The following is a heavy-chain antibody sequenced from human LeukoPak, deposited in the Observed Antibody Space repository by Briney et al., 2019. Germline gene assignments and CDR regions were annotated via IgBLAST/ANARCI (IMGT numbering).Heavy chain of an antibody. Sequence: ASVKVSCKAPGYTFTGYYMHWVRQAPGQGLEWMGWINPNSGGTNYAQKFQGRVTMTRDTSISTAYMELSRLRSDDTAVYYCALTYYYDSSGYLPFDYWGQGTLVTVSS. J-gene: IGHJ4*02. CDR1: GYTFTGYY. CDR3: ALTYYYDSSGYLPFDY. CDR2: INPNSGGT. D-gene: IGHD3-22*01. V-gene: IGHV1-2*02.